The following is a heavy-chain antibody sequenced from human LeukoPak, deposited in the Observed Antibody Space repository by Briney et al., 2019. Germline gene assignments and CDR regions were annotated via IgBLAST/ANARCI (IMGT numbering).Heavy chain of an antibody. CDR2: ISAYSGNT. D-gene: IGHD4-17*01. CDR1: VYTFTSYG. J-gene: IGHJ1*01. CDR3: ARSGDYVYFQH. V-gene: IGHV1-18*01. Sequence: GASVKVSRKASVYTFTSYGISWVRQAPGQGLEWMGWISAYSGNTNYAQKLQGRVTMTTDTSTSTDYMELRSLRSDDTAVYYCARSGDYVYFQHWGQGTLVTVSS.